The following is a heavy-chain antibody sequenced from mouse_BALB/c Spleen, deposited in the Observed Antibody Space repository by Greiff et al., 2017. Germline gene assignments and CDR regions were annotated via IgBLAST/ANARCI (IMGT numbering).Heavy chain of an antibody. Sequence: EVQLQQSGPELVKPGASVKIPCKASGYTFTDYNMDWVKQSHGKSLEWIGAIHPGSGGTAYNQKFKGKATLTADKSSSTAYMELSSLTSEDSAVYYCTPYYYGSSYAYWGQGTLVTVSA. CDR1: GYTFTDYN. CDR3: TPYYYGSSYAY. D-gene: IGHD1-1*01. J-gene: IGHJ3*01. CDR2: IHPGSGGT. V-gene: IGHV1-18*01.